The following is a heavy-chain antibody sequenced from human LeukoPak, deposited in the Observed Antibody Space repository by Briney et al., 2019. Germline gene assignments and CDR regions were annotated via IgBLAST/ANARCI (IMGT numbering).Heavy chain of an antibody. J-gene: IGHJ3*01. CDR2: IWNDGSNK. Sequence: GGSLRLSCAASGFTFNNYDIHWVRQAPGKGLEGVAVIWNDGSNKYYADSVKGRFTISRDNSKNTLYLQMNSLRAEDTAVYYCARRRERGASDAFAFWGQGTMVTVSS. CDR1: GFTFNNYD. CDR3: ARRRERGASDAFAF. D-gene: IGHD3-16*01. V-gene: IGHV3-33*01.